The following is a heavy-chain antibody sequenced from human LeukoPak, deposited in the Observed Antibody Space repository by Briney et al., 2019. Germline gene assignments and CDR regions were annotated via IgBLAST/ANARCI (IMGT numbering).Heavy chain of an antibody. CDR3: ARGPNYYDSSGYPIPFNY. Sequence: GGSLRLSCAASGFTVSSNYLSWVRQAPGKGLEWVSVIYSGGSTSYADSVKGRFTISRDNSKNTLYLQMNSLRAEDTAVYYCARGPNYYDSSGYPIPFNYWGQGTLVTVPS. V-gene: IGHV3-66*01. CDR1: GFTVSSNY. D-gene: IGHD3-22*01. J-gene: IGHJ4*02. CDR2: IYSGGST.